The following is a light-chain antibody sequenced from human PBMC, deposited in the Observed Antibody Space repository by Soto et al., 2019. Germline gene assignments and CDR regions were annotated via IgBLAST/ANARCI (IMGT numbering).Light chain of an antibody. CDR1: QSIGNY. CDR2: GTS. V-gene: IGKV1-39*01. Sequence: IHLTQSASSLPASVGYRISITCRASQSIGNYLSWYQQKQGKAPKLLIYGTSNLQGGVPSRFSGSGYETGFTLTISCLQPEDFATYYCQQSYSAPRTFGQGTKVDIK. J-gene: IGKJ2*01. CDR3: QQSYSAPRT.